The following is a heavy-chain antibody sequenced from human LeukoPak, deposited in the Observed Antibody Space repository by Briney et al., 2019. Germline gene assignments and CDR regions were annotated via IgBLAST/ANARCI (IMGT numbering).Heavy chain of an antibody. CDR3: AKGGRYGDYEDYFDY. J-gene: IGHJ4*02. V-gene: IGHV3-7*05. CDR2: IKQDGSEK. Sequence: GGSLRLSCAAAGFTFSSYWMSWVRQAPGKGLEWVANIKQDGSEKYYVDSVKGRFTISRDNAKNSLYLQMNSLRAEDTAVYYCAKGGRYGDYEDYFDYWGQGTLVTVSS. CDR1: GFTFSSYW. D-gene: IGHD4-17*01.